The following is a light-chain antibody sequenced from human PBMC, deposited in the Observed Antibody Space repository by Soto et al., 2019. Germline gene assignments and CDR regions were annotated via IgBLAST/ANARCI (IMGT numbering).Light chain of an antibody. V-gene: IGLV3-21*02. CDR1: NIGSQS. CDR2: DDS. CDR3: QLWDSTSDRYV. Sequence: SYDLTQPPSVSVAPGQTARLTCGGNNIGSQSVHWYQQKPGQAPVLVVYDDSDRPSGIPERFSGSKSGNTATLTISRVEAGDEADYYCQLWDSTSDRYVFGTGTKVTVL. J-gene: IGLJ1*01.